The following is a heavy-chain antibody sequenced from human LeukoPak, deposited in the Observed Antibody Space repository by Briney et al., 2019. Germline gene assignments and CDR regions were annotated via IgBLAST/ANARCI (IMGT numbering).Heavy chain of an antibody. CDR3: ARGFNRGFDP. D-gene: IGHD1-14*01. CDR1: GFTFSSYS. CDR2: ISSSSSYI. Sequence: GGSLRLSCAASGFTFSSYSMNWVRQAPGKGLEWVSSISSSSSYIYYADSVKSRFTISRDNAKNSLYLQMNSLRAEDTAVYYCARGFNRGFDPWGQGTLVTVSS. J-gene: IGHJ5*02. V-gene: IGHV3-21*01.